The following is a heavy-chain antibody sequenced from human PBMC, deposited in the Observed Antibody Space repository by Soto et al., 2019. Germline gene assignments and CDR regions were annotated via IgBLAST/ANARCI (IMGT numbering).Heavy chain of an antibody. CDR1: GYSFTSYA. J-gene: IGHJ3*02. D-gene: IGHD2-15*01. Sequence: PGESLKISCKGSGYSFTSYAIIWVRQAPGQGLEWMGGIIPIFGTANYAQKFQGRVTITADESTSTAYMELSSLRSEDTAVYYCAREGVVVAADDAFDIWGQGTMVTVSS. V-gene: IGHV1-69*01. CDR2: IIPIFGTA. CDR3: AREGVVVAADDAFDI.